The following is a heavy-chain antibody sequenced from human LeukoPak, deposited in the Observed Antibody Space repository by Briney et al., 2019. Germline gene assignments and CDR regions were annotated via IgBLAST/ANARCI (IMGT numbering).Heavy chain of an antibody. CDR3: AKDGRRGYSYGRGLDY. CDR1: GFTFDDYA. J-gene: IGHJ4*02. V-gene: IGHV3-9*03. Sequence: PGGSLRLSCAASGFTFDDYAMHWVRQAPGKGLEWVSGISWNSGSIGYADSVKGRFTISRDNAKNSLYLQMNSLRAEDMALYYCAKDGRRGYSYGRGLDYWGQGTLVTVSS. CDR2: ISWNSGSI. D-gene: IGHD5-18*01.